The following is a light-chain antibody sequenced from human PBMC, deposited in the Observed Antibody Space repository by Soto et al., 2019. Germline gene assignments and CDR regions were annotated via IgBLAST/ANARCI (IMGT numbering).Light chain of an antibody. CDR3: HQHGSSPTT. Sequence: EIVMTQSPATLSVSPGERATLSCRAGQSGGYNLAWYQQKPRQAPRLLIYGASSRATGIPDRFSGSGSATDFTLTTSRLEPEDFAASYCHQHGSSPTTFGQGTRLEIK. V-gene: IGKV3-20*01. CDR1: QSGGYN. CDR2: GAS. J-gene: IGKJ5*01.